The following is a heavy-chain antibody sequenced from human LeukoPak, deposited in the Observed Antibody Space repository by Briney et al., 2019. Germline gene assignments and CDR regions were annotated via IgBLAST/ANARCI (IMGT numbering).Heavy chain of an antibody. D-gene: IGHD1-1*01. CDR3: AKSRGWNPGDDFDY. V-gene: IGHV3-30*02. J-gene: IGHJ4*02. CDR2: IRYDGSSK. Sequence: GGSLRLSCAASGFTFSSYGMHWVRQAPGKGLEWVAFIRYDGSSKNYVDSVKGRFTIFRDNSKNTLYLEMNSLRAEDTAVYYCAKSRGWNPGDDFDYWGQGTLVTVSS. CDR1: GFTFSSYG.